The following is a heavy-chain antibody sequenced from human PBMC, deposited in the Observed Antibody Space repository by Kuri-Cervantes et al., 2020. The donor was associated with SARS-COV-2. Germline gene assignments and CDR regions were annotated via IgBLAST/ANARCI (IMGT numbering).Heavy chain of an antibody. V-gene: IGHV1-2*02. CDR2: INPNSGGT. CDR3: AGGDRWLQFWYYYYGMDV. J-gene: IGHJ6*02. D-gene: IGHD5-24*01. Sequence: AAVQVSCKASGYTFTGYYMLWLRQAPGQGREGLGWINPNSGGTKYAQKFQDRITMTRDTTIRTDHMELSRLRSDDAAVYSCAGGDRWLQFWYYYYGMDVWGQGTTVTVSS. CDR1: GYTFTGYY.